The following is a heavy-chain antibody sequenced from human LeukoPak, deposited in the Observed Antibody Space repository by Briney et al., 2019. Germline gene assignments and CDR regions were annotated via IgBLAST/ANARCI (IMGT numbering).Heavy chain of an antibody. CDR3: ARGQAVAGNCFDY. Sequence: GGSLRLSCAASGFTFSSYAMSWVRQAPGKGLEWVSSISSSSSYIYYADSVKGRFTISRDNAKNSLYLQMNSLRAEDTAVYYCARGQAVAGNCFDYWGQGTLVTVSS. CDR2: ISSSSSYI. J-gene: IGHJ4*02. D-gene: IGHD6-19*01. CDR1: GFTFSSYA. V-gene: IGHV3-21*01.